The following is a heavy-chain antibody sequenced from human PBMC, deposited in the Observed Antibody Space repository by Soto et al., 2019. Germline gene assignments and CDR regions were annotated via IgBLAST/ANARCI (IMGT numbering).Heavy chain of an antibody. CDR1: GFTFSSYA. CDR3: AKDLGLGGGSRYSE. Sequence: EVQLLESGGGLVQPGGSLRLSCAASGFTFSSYAMGWVRQAPGTGLEWVAAISGSGENTYHPDSVQGRFTISRDNSKNTLVLQMNSLIAEYTAVDYCAKDLGLGGGSRYSEWGQGTVVTVSS. J-gene: IGHJ4*02. V-gene: IGHV3-23*01. CDR2: ISGSGENT. D-gene: IGHD2-15*01.